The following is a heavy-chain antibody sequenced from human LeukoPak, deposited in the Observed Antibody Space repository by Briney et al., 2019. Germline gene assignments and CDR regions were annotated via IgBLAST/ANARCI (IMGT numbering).Heavy chain of an antibody. CDR1: GYTFTGYY. V-gene: IGHV1-2*02. J-gene: IGHJ3*02. Sequence: ASVKVSCKASGYTFTGYYMHWVRQAPGQGLEWMGWINPNSGGTNYAQKFRGRVTMTRDTSISTAYMELSSLRSDDTAVYYCARPGDGYNTAFDIWGQGTMVTVSS. D-gene: IGHD5-24*01. CDR2: INPNSGGT. CDR3: ARPGDGYNTAFDI.